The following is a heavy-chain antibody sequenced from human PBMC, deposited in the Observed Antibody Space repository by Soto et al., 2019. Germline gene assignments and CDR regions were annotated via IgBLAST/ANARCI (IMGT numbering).Heavy chain of an antibody. CDR3: ARHFRYYESSGYYSHFDY. Sequence: SETLSLTCTVSGGSISSSSYYWGWIRQTPGKGLEWIGSIYYSGSTYYNPSLESRVTMSVDTSQNQFSLKLSSVTAADTAVYYCARHFRYYESSGYYSHFDYWGQGTLVTVSS. CDR2: IYYSGST. V-gene: IGHV4-39*01. D-gene: IGHD3-22*01. CDR1: GGSISSSSYY. J-gene: IGHJ4*02.